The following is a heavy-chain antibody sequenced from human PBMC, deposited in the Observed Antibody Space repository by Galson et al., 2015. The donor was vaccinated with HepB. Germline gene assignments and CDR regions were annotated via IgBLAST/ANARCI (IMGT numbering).Heavy chain of an antibody. D-gene: IGHD5-24*01. CDR1: GYTFTDYY. J-gene: IGHJ4*02. CDR2: INPNSGGT. CDR3: ARECRDGYFDY. Sequence: SVKLSCKASGYTFTDYYMHWVRQAPGQGLEWMGWINPNSGGTNYAQKFQGWVTMTRDTSISTAYMELSRLRSDDTAVYYCARECRDGYFDYWGQGTLVTVSS. V-gene: IGHV1-2*04.